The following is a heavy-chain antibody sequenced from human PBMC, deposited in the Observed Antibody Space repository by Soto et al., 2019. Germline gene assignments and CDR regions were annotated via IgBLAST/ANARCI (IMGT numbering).Heavy chain of an antibody. J-gene: IGHJ4*02. CDR1: GGSISSYY. CDR2: IFYNGNT. CDR3: ARCADSIGWYAQCYCDY. Sequence: PSETLCLTCTVSGGSISSYYWSWIRQPPGKGLEWLGYIFYNGNTNYNPSLKSRVTISVDTSKNQFSLNLSSVTAADTAVYYCARCADSIGWYAQCYCDYWGQGTLVTVSS. V-gene: IGHV4-59*01. D-gene: IGHD6-19*01.